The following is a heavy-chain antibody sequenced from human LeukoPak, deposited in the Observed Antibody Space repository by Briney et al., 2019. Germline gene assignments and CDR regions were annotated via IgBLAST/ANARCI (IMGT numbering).Heavy chain of an antibody. CDR2: TYYRSKWYN. V-gene: IGHV6-1*01. CDR3: ARDWGWDSSGWSGDAFDI. D-gene: IGHD6-19*01. Sequence: SQTLSLTCALSGDSVSSNSAAWNWIRQSPSRGLEWLGRTYYRSKWYNDYAVSVKSRITINPDTSKNQFSLQLNSVTPEDTAVYYCARDWGWDSSGWSGDAFDIWGQGTMVTVSS. CDR1: GDSVSSNSAA. J-gene: IGHJ3*02.